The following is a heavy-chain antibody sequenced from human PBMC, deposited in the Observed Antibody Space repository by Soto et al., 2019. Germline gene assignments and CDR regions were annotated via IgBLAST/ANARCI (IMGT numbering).Heavy chain of an antibody. D-gene: IGHD3-9*01. Sequence: PGGSLRLSCAVSGFTPTTTPLSWVRQTPGKGLEWVTTISGTASRTYYADSVKGRFFISRDNSKNTVTLQMNNLTVDDTAVYYCATSFRYFDNWGRGTRVTVSS. CDR3: ATSFRYFDN. J-gene: IGHJ4*02. CDR1: GFTPTTTP. V-gene: IGHV3-23*01. CDR2: ISGTASRT.